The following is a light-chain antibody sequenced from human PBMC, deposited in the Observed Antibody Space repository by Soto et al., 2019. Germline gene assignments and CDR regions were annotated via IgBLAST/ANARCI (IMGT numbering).Light chain of an antibody. J-gene: IGLJ1*01. CDR1: SSNIGRNY. CDR3: AAWDDSLSVLYV. V-gene: IGLV1-47*01. CDR2: RNN. Sequence: QSVLTQPPSASGTPGQRVTISCSGSSSNIGRNYVYWYQQLPGTAPKLLIYRNNKRPSGVPDRFSGSKAGTSASLAISGLQSEDEADYYCAAWDDSLSVLYVFGTGTKLTVL.